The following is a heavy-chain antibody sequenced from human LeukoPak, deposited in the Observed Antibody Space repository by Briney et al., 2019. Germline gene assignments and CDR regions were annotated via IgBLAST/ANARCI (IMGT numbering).Heavy chain of an antibody. CDR3: ARDTYYYDSSGYYSSDFDY. CDR2: IWYDGSNK. CDR1: GLTLRDYK. Sequence: GGSLRLSCEASGLTLRDYKLNWVRQAPGKGLEWVAVIWYDGSNKYYADSVKGRFTISRDNSKNTLYLQMNSLRAEDTAVYYCARDTYYYDSSGYYSSDFDYWGQGTLVTVSS. V-gene: IGHV3-33*08. D-gene: IGHD3-22*01. J-gene: IGHJ4*02.